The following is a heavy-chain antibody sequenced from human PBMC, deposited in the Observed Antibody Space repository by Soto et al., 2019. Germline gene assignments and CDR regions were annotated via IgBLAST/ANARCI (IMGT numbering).Heavy chain of an antibody. CDR1: GGSFIGYY. CDR3: ARAGVKNRKVRGVMLDY. J-gene: IGHJ4*02. Sequence: LSLTCAVYGGSFIGYYCSWIRQPPGKGLEWIGEINHSGSTNYNPSLKSRVTISVDTSKNQFSLKLSSVTAADTAVYYCARAGVKNRKVRGVMLDYWGQGTLVTVSS. CDR2: INHSGST. V-gene: IGHV4-34*01. D-gene: IGHD3-10*01.